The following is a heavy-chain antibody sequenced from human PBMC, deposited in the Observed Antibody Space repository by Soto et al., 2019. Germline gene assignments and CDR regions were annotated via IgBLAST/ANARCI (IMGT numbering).Heavy chain of an antibody. CDR2: IDNSGTIK. CDR3: ARSRIAAANNWFDP. D-gene: IGHD6-13*01. CDR1: GFTFSDYY. Sequence: PGGSLRLSCAASGFTFSDYYMTWIRQAPGKGLEWVSYIDNSGTIKYYADSVKGRFTISRDNTKNSLSLQMNSLRAEDTAVYYCARSRIAAANNWFDPWGQGTLVTVSS. J-gene: IGHJ5*02. V-gene: IGHV3-11*04.